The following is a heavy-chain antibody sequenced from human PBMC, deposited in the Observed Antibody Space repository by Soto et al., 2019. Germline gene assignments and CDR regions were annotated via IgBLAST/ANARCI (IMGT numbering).Heavy chain of an antibody. V-gene: IGHV2-5*02. D-gene: IGHD3-22*01. J-gene: IGHJ4*02. CDR2: IYWDDDK. CDR3: ALDYYDSSGYYYAFANY. Sequence: QITLKESGPTLVKPTQTLTLTCTFSGFSLSTSGVGVGWIRQPPGKALEWLALIYWDDDKRYSPSLKSRLTITKDTSKNQVVLTMTNMDPVDTATYYCALDYYDSSGYYYAFANYWGQGTLVTVSS. CDR1: GFSLSTSGVG.